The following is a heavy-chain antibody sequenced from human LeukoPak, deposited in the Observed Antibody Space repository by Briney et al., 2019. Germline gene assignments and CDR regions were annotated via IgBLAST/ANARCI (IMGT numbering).Heavy chain of an antibody. CDR2: IYSGGST. J-gene: IGHJ5*02. CDR1: GLTVSSIY. V-gene: IGHV3-66*01. CDR3: ARNSYSSGWYNCFDP. Sequence: PGGSLRLSCAASGLTVSSIYMSWVRQAPGKGLEWVSLIYSGGSTYYADSVKGRFTISRDNSKNTLYLQMHSLRAEDTAVYYCARNSYSSGWYNCFDPWGQGTLVTVSS. D-gene: IGHD6-19*01.